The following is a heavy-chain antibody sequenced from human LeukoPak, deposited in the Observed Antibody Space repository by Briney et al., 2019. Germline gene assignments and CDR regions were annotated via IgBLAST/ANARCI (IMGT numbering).Heavy chain of an antibody. D-gene: IGHD4/OR15-4a*01. J-gene: IGHJ3*02. Sequence: GGSLRLSCAASGFTFSNYGMHWVRQAPGKGLEWVAFISYDGNNKYYADSVKGRFTISRDNSKNTLYLQMNSLRVEDTAVYYCARDREVLDAFDIWGQGTMVTVSS. CDR3: ARDREVLDAFDI. CDR1: GFTFSNYG. V-gene: IGHV3-30*03. CDR2: ISYDGNNK.